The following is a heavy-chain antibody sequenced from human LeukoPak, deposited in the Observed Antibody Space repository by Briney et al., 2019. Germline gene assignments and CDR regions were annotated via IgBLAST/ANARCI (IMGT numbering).Heavy chain of an antibody. D-gene: IGHD6-19*01. CDR3: ARDQSGYSSV. Sequence: SQTLSLTCAVSGVSISSGGCSWSWIRQPPGKGLEWIGYIYRSGSTYYNPSLKSRVTISVDTSKNQFSLKLSSVTAADTAVYYCARDQSGYSSVWGQGTLVTVSS. V-gene: IGHV4-30-2*01. CDR2: IYRSGST. CDR1: GVSISSGGCS. J-gene: IGHJ4*02.